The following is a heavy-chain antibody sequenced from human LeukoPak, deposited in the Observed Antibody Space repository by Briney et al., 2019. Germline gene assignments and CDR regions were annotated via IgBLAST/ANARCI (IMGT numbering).Heavy chain of an antibody. J-gene: IGHJ3*01. CDR3: ARDFGPRLYAFDV. Sequence: GGSLRLSCAASGFTFSSYSMNWVRQAPGKGLEWLSYISVSSRNVIDYANSVKGRFTISRDDAKNSLYLQMNSLRAEDTAVYFCARDFGPRLYAFDVWGQGTMITVSS. V-gene: IGHV3-48*04. D-gene: IGHD3-16*01. CDR1: GFTFSSYS. CDR2: ISVSSRNVI.